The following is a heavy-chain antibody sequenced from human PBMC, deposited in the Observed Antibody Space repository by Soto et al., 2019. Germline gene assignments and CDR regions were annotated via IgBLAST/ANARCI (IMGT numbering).Heavy chain of an antibody. CDR3: AGRARGTSVDY. CDR1: GGSFTSNNW. D-gene: IGHD1-7*01. CDR2: IYRTGST. Sequence: SETLSLTCAVSGGSFTSNNWWTWVRQPPGQGLEWIGEIYRTGSTNYNPSLKSRVTISLDKSENQFSLKVTSLTAADTAVYYCAGRARGTSVDYGGQGTLVTVSS. V-gene: IGHV4-4*02. J-gene: IGHJ4*02.